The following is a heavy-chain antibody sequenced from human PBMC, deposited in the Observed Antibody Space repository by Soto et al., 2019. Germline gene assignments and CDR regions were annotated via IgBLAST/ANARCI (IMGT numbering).Heavy chain of an antibody. V-gene: IGHV1-18*01. CDR1: GYTFTSYG. CDR3: ARVGKYDFWSGYYPDFDY. Sequence: QVQLVQSGDEVKKPGASVKVPCKASGYTFTSYGISWVRQAPGQGLEWMGWISGYNGNTNYAQKLQGRVTMTTDTSTSTAYMELRSLRSDDTAVYYCARVGKYDFWSGYYPDFDYWGQGTLVTVSS. D-gene: IGHD3-3*01. CDR2: ISGYNGNT. J-gene: IGHJ4*02.